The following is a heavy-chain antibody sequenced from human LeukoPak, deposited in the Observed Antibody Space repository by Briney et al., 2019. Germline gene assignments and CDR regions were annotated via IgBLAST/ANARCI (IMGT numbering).Heavy chain of an antibody. CDR2: IASDGSST. CDR3: ARGRPHGNDY. V-gene: IGHV3-74*01. Sequence: GGSQRLSCAASGFTFSSYWMNWVRQAPGKGLVWVSRIASDGSSTTYADSVKGRFSISRDNAKNSLYLQMNSLRVEDTAVYYCARGRPHGNDYWGQGTLVTVSS. CDR1: GFTFSSYW. J-gene: IGHJ4*02. D-gene: IGHD4-23*01.